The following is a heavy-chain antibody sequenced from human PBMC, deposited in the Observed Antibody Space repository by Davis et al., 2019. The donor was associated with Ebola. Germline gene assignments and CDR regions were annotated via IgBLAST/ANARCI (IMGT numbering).Heavy chain of an antibody. CDR2: IWYDGSNK. D-gene: IGHD3-10*01. V-gene: IGHV3-33*08. Sequence: GGSLRLSCAASGFTFSSYAMHWVRQAPGKGLEWVAVIWYDGSNKYYADSVKGRFTISRDNSKNTLYLQMNSLRAEDTAVYYCAREALWFGELLYGYYYGMDVWGQGTTVTVSS. CDR3: AREALWFGELLYGYYYGMDV. J-gene: IGHJ6*02. CDR1: GFTFSSYA.